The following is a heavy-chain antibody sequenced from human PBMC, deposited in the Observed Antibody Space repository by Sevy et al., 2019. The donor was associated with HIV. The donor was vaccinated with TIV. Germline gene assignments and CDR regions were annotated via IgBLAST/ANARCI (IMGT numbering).Heavy chain of an antibody. CDR1: GFTFSDYY. J-gene: IGHJ4*02. CDR3: ARVPESYDSTGYYLGPQYYFDY. CDR2: IRSSDEAI. Sequence: GGSLRLSCAASGFTFSDYYMSWIRQPPGKGLEWVSYIRSSDEAIFYADSVKGRFTISRDKARNSLYLQMNSLRAEDTAVYYCARVPESYDSTGYYLGPQYYFDYWGQGTLVTVSS. V-gene: IGHV3-11*01. D-gene: IGHD3-22*01.